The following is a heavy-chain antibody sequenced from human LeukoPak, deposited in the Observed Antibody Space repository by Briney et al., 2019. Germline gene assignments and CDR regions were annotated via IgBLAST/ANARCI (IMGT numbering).Heavy chain of an antibody. J-gene: IGHJ4*02. D-gene: IGHD5-12*01. CDR3: ATTQWGGYDWGV. CDR1: GYSFTSYW. Sequence: GESLKISCKGSGYSFTSYWVGWVRQMPGKGPEWRGIIYPGDSDTRNSPSCQGQVTISADKSISTAYLQWSSLKASATAMYYCATTQWGGYDWGVWGQGTLVTVSS. CDR2: IYPGDSDT. V-gene: IGHV5-51*01.